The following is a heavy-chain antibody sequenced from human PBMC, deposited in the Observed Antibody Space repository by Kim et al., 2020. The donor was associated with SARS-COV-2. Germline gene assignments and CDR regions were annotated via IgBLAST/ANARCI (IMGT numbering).Heavy chain of an antibody. CDR2: INPSGGST. J-gene: IGHJ4*02. CDR3: ARDPGIVVVPAAMTYFDY. D-gene: IGHD2-2*01. V-gene: IGHV1-46*01. CDR1: EYTFTSYY. Sequence: ASVKVSCKASEYTFTSYYMHWVRQAPGQGLEWMGIINPSGGSTSYAQKFQGRVTMTRDTSTSTVYMELSSLRSEDTAVYYCARDPGIVVVPAAMTYFDYWGQGTLVTVSS.